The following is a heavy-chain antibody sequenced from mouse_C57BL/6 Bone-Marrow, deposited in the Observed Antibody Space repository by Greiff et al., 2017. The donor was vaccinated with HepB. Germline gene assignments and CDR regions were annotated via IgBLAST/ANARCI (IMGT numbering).Heavy chain of an antibody. CDR1: GYAFSSSW. CDR2: LYPGDGDT. Sequence: VQLQQSGPELVKPGASVKISCKASGYAFSSSWMNWVKQRPGKGLEWIGRLYPGDGDTNYNGKFKGKATLTADKSSSTAYMQLSSLTSEDSAVYFCARWKAYWGQGTLVTVSA. CDR3: ARWKAY. V-gene: IGHV1-82*01. J-gene: IGHJ3*01.